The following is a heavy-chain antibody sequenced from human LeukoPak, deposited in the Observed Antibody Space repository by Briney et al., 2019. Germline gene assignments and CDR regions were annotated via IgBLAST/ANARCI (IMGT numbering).Heavy chain of an antibody. V-gene: IGHV1-24*01. J-gene: IGHJ3*01. CDR2: FDPEDGER. CDR1: GDTLTKLS. D-gene: IGHD1-26*01. Sequence: ASVKVTCKVSGDTLTKLSMHWVRQAPGKGLEWMGGFDPEDGERIYAQKFQGRVTMTEDTFTDTAYMELSNLRSEDTAVYYCAKEGGVGTTEFSFDVWGQGTVVTVSS. CDR3: AKEGGVGTTEFSFDV.